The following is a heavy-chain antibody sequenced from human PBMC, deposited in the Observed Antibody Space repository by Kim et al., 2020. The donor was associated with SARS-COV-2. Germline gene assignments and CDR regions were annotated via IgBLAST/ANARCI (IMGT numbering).Heavy chain of an antibody. CDR3: ARDPLRVSLYSGSYRDY. Sequence: SVKVSCKASGGTFSSYAISWVRQAPGQGLEWMGRIIPILGIANYAQKFQGRVTITADKSTSTAYMELSSLRSEDTAVYYCARDPLRVSLYSGSYRDYWGQETLVTVSS. CDR1: GGTFSSYA. J-gene: IGHJ4*02. D-gene: IGHD1-26*01. V-gene: IGHV1-69*04. CDR2: IIPILGIA.